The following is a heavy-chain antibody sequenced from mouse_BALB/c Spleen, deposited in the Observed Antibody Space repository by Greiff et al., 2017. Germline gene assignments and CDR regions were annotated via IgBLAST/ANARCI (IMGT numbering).Heavy chain of an antibody. J-gene: IGHJ3*01. CDR2: IYPGDGDT. CDR1: GYAFSSSW. Sequence: QVQLQQSGPELVKPGASVKISCKASGYAFSSSWMNWVKQRPGQGLEWIGRIYPGDGDTNYNGKFKGKATLTADKSSSTAYMQLSSLTSVDSAVYFCARSFYYGYEFAYWGQGTLVTVSA. CDR3: ARSFYYGYEFAY. V-gene: IGHV1-82*01. D-gene: IGHD2-2*01.